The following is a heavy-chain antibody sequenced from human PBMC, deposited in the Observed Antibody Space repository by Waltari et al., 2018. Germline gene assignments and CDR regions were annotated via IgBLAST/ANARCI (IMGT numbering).Heavy chain of an antibody. CDR2: LYYSGNT. CDR1: GDSISGSRNY. D-gene: IGHD3-3*01. J-gene: IGHJ4*02. Sequence: QMELQESGPRLVKPSETLSLTCNVSGDSISGSRNYWALLRQPPGKNLQRIGSLYYSGNTYYNPSLNVRFAISVGTSRNQFSLNVNSVTAADTGIYYCARQLRFVDWIPRYFDSWGRGTLATVSS. V-gene: IGHV4-39*01. CDR3: ARQLRFVDWIPRYFDS.